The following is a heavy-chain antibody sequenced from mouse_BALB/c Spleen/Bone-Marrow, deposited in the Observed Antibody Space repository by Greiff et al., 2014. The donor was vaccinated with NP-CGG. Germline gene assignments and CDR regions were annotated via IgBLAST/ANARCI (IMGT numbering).Heavy chain of an antibody. CDR1: GFTFSSFA. CDR3: ARSISSSGYFDY. V-gene: IGHV5-17*02. CDR2: ISSGSSTI. D-gene: IGHD1-1*01. J-gene: IGHJ2*01. Sequence: EVKLVESGGGLVQPGGPRKLSCAASGFTFSSFAMHWVRQAPEKGLEWVAYISSGSSTIYYADTVMGRFTISRDNPKNTLFLQMTSLRSEDTAMYYCARSISSSGYFDYWGQGTTLTVSS.